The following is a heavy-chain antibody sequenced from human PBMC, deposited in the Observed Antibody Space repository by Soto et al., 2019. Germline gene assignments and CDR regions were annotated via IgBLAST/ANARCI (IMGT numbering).Heavy chain of an antibody. CDR1: GGSISSGGYY. D-gene: IGHD3-10*01. J-gene: IGHJ3*02. CDR2: IYYSGST. CDR3: ARATLLLWFGELWGGYAAFDI. Sequence: QGQLQESGPGLLKPSQTLSLTCTVSGGSISSGGYYWSWIRQHPGKGLEWIGYIYYSGSTYYNPSLKSRVTISVDPSKSQFSLKLNSVTAADTAVYYCARATLLLWFGELWGGYAAFDIWGQGTMVTVSS. V-gene: IGHV4-31*03.